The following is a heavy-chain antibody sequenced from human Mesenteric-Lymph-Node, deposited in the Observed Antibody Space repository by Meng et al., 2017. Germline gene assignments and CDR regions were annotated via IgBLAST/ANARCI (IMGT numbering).Heavy chain of an antibody. Sequence: GESLKISCAASGFTFNNYGMHWVRQAPGKGLEWVAVIWYDGSNENYADSVKGRFTISRDNSKNTLFLQMNSLRAEDTAVYYCAKDPVGSKNWFDPWGQGTLVTVSS. CDR1: GFTFNNYG. CDR3: AKDPVGSKNWFDP. D-gene: IGHD2-15*01. V-gene: IGHV3-33*06. CDR2: IWYDGSNE. J-gene: IGHJ5*02.